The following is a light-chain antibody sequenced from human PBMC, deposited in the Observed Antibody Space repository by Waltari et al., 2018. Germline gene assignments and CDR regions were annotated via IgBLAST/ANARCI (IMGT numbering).Light chain of an antibody. CDR3: SSYTSSNTLV. Sequence: QSALTQPASVSGSPGQSITISCTGTSSDVGGYKYVSWYQQYPGKAPKLIIYNVIGRPSGVSDRFSGSKSGDTASLTISGLQAEDEADYFCSSYTSSNTLVFGGGTKLTVL. V-gene: IGLV2-14*03. CDR2: NVI. J-gene: IGLJ3*02. CDR1: SSDVGGYKY.